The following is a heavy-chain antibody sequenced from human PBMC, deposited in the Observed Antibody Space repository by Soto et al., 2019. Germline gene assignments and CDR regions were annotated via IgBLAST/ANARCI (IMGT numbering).Heavy chain of an antibody. CDR3: ARENHAKFDY. CDR1: GFAFSTHA. V-gene: IGHV3-7*01. CDR2: INLDGTEK. J-gene: IGHJ4*02. Sequence: GGSLRLSCAASGFAFSTHARNWVRQAPGKGLAWVATINLDGTEKYYVDSVRGRFTMSRDNAKNSLYLQMNSLRAEDTAVYYCARENHAKFDYWGQGSLVTVSS.